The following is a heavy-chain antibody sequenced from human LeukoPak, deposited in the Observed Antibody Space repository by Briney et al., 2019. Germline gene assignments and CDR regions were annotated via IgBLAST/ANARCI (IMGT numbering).Heavy chain of an antibody. D-gene: IGHD2-2*01. CDR2: IIPILGIA. V-gene: IGHV1-69*02. J-gene: IGHJ4*02. Sequence: ASVKVSCKASGGTFSSYTTSWVRQAPGQGLEWMGRIIPILGIANCAQKFQGRVTITADKSTSTAYMELSSLRSEDTAVYYCAGGGNCSSTSCYRYWGQGTLVTVSS. CDR3: AGGGNCSSTSCYRY. CDR1: GGTFSSYT.